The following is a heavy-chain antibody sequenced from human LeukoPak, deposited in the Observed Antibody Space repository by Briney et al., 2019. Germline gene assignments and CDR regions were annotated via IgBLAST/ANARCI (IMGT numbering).Heavy chain of an antibody. CDR1: GGSFCRYY. Sequence: KPSETLTLICAVYGGSFCRYYWIWIRQPPGKGLEWIGEINHSGSTNYNPSLKSRVTISVDTSKNQFSLKLSSVTAADTAVYYCARVPERVRVVPRNWFDPGGQGTLVTVSS. D-gene: IGHD3-10*01. J-gene: IGHJ5*02. CDR3: ARVPERVRVVPRNWFDP. CDR2: INHSGST. V-gene: IGHV4-34*01.